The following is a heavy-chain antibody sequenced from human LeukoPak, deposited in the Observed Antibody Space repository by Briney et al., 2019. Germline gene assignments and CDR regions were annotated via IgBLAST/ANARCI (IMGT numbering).Heavy chain of an antibody. CDR2: INHSGST. D-gene: IGHD3-10*01. Sequence: KPSETLSLTCAVSGGSISSSSYYWGWLRQPPGKGLEWIGEINHSGSTNYNPSLKSRVTISVDTSKNQFSLKLSSVPAADTAVYYCARHGRYGSGSYYSYYYYYYMDVWGKGTTVTISS. J-gene: IGHJ6*03. CDR3: ARHGRYGSGSYYSYYYYYYMDV. CDR1: GGSISSSSYY. V-gene: IGHV4-39*01.